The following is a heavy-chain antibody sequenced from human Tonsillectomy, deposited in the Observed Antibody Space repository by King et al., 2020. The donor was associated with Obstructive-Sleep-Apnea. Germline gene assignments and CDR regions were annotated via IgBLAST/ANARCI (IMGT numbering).Heavy chain of an antibody. D-gene: IGHD5-24*01. J-gene: IGHJ4*02. V-gene: IGHV4-39*07. CDR2: IYYTGRT. Sequence: QLQESGPGLVKPSETLPLTCTVSGGSITRSSYYWGWIRQPPGKGLEWIGSIYYTGRTYYNSSLKSRVTISLDTSKNQFSLNLSSVTAADSAVYYCARDGHGYNFFDYWGQGTLVTVSS. CDR3: ARDGHGYNFFDY. CDR1: GGSITRSSYY.